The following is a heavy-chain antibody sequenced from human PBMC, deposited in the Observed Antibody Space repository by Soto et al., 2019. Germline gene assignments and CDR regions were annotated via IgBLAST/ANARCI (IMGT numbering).Heavy chain of an antibody. J-gene: IGHJ6*02. V-gene: IGHV4-59*01. CDR3: ARDLWGYCGTDCYPLDV. CDR2: MYNTGST. Sequence: QVQLQESGPGLVKPSETLSLTCTVSGGSISGYYWRWIRQPPGKGLEWIGYMYNTGSTVYNPSFKSRVTISVDTSKNQFSLKLNSVTAADTAVYYCARDLWGYCGTDCYPLDVWGQGTTVTVSS. D-gene: IGHD2-21*02. CDR1: GGSISGYY.